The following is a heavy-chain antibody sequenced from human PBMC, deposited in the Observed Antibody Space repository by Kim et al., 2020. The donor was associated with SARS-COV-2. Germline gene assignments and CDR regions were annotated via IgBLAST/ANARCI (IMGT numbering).Heavy chain of an antibody. CDR2: ISGSGGST. D-gene: IGHD6-13*01. CDR1: GFTFSSYA. CDR3: AKVCSSSWSLWFDP. Sequence: GGSLRLSCGASGFTFSSYAMSWVRQAPGKGLEWVSAISGSGGSTYYADSVKGRFTISRDNSKNTLYLQMNSLRAEDTAVYYCAKVCSSSWSLWFDPWGQGTLVTVSS. J-gene: IGHJ5*02. V-gene: IGHV3-23*01.